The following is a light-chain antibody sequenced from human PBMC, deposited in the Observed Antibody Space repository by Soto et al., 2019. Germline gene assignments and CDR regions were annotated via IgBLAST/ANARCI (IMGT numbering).Light chain of an antibody. J-gene: IGKJ5*01. V-gene: IGKV1-39*01. Sequence: DIQMTHSPSSLSASVGDIVTITCRASQSISGYLNWYQQKPGKAPNLLIYAASSLQSGVPSRFSGSGSGTDFTLTINSLHPEDFATYYCQQSYSTPITFGQGTRLEIK. CDR1: QSISGY. CDR3: QQSYSTPIT. CDR2: AAS.